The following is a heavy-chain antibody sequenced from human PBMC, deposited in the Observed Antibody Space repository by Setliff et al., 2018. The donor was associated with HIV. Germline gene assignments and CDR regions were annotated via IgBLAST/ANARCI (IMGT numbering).Heavy chain of an antibody. CDR1: GESFSEYF. CDR2: IYTRGST. J-gene: IGHJ3*02. D-gene: IGHD2-2*02. V-gene: IGHV4-4*08. CDR3: ARDPRAPRTIRAFDI. Sequence: SETLSLTCAVYGESFSEYFWNWIRQPPGKGLEWIGQIYTRGSTNYNPSLKSRVSISIDTSKNQFSLKLRYVTAADTAVYYCARDPRAPRTIRAFDIWGLGTMVTVSS.